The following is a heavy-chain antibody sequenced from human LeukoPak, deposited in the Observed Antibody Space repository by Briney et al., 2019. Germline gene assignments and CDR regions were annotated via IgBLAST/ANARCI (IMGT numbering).Heavy chain of an antibody. CDR1: GFTFSSYG. J-gene: IGHJ4*02. Sequence: LRLSCXASGFTFSSYGMHWVRQAPGKGLEWVAVIWYDGSNKYYADSVQGGFTISRDNSKHTLYLQMNSLRAEDTAVYYCARDPTNVYCSSTSCYSFDYWGQGTLVTVSS. CDR3: ARDPTNVYCSSTSCYSFDY. D-gene: IGHD2-2*01. CDR2: IWYDGSNK. V-gene: IGHV3-33*01.